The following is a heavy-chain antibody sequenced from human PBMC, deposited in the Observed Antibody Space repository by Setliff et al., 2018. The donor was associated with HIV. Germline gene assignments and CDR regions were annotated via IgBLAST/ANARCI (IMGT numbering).Heavy chain of an antibody. CDR1: GGSISSTY. V-gene: IGHV4-59*01. Sequence: KSSETLSLTCTVSGGSISSTYWSWIRQPPGKGLEWIGYIYYTGTTDYSPSFKSRVTISLDTSKTQFSLKLNSVTAADMAVYYCARGQPQGGGTYWSAFDIWGQGTMVTVSS. D-gene: IGHD1-26*01. J-gene: IGHJ3*02. CDR2: IYYTGTT. CDR3: ARGQPQGGGTYWSAFDI.